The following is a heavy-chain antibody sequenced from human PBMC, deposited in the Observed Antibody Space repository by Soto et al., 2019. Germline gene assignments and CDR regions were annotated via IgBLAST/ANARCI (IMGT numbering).Heavy chain of an antibody. V-gene: IGHV3-21*01. J-gene: IGHJ6*02. CDR2: ISSSSSYI. D-gene: IGHD3-9*01. CDR1: GFTFSSYS. CDR3: AFLPYYDILTDYYTHLIDCGMDV. Sequence: EVQLVESGGGLVKPGGSLRLSCAASGFTFSSYSMNWVRQAPGKGLEWVSSISSSSSYIYYADSVKGRFTISRDNAKNSLYMQMSSLRDEDTSVYYWAFLPYYDILTDYYTHLIDCGMDVWGQGTTVTVSS.